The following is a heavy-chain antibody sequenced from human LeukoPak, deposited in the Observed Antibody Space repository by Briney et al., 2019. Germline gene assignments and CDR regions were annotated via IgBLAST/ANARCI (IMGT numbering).Heavy chain of an antibody. CDR3: ARFLTMVRGVTGFDP. CDR1: GFTFSNFA. Sequence: GGSLRLSCAASGFTFSNFAMHWVRQAPGKGLEWVAVISYGGSNKYYADSVKGRFTISRDNSKNTVYLQMNSLRAEDTAVYYCARFLTMVRGVTGFDPWGQGTLVTVSS. D-gene: IGHD3-10*01. J-gene: IGHJ5*02. CDR2: ISYGGSNK. V-gene: IGHV3-30-3*01.